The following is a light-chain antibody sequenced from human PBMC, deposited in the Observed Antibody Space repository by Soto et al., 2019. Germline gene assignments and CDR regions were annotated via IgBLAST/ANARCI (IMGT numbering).Light chain of an antibody. J-gene: IGLJ2*01. Sequence: SYELTQPPSVSVAPGKTARITCGGNNIGSKSVHWYQQKPGQAPVLVIYYDSDRPSGIPERFSGSNSGNTATLTISRVEAGDEADSYCQVWDSRSDHVVFGGGTKLTVL. V-gene: IGLV3-21*04. CDR3: QVWDSRSDHVV. CDR1: NIGSKS. CDR2: YDS.